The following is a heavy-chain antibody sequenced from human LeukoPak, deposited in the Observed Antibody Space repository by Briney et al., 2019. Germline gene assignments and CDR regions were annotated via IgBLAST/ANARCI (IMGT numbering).Heavy chain of an antibody. Sequence: GGSLRLSCAVSGSTFGDSAMNWVRQRPGKGLEWVSGINWNGGSTGYAESVKGRFTIFRDNAKNSLFLQMNSLRAEDTAVYFCARDYVWGSSNDYWGQGTLVTVSS. CDR1: GSTFGDSA. J-gene: IGHJ4*02. CDR2: INWNGGST. V-gene: IGHV3-20*04. CDR3: ARDYVWGSSNDY. D-gene: IGHD3-16*01.